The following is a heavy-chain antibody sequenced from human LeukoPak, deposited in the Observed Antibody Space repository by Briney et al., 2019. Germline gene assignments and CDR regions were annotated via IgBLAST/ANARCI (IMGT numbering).Heavy chain of an antibody. D-gene: IGHD3-9*01. CDR1: GFAFGSYA. J-gene: IGHJ3*01. Sequence: PGGSLRLSRAASGFAFGSYAMGWVRQAPGKGPEWVSAISGSDDSTYYADSVKGRFTTSRDKSKNTLYLQMNSLRAEDTAVYYCSKQVDFDPADALDVWGQGTMVTVSS. CDR2: ISGSDDST. CDR3: SKQVDFDPADALDV. V-gene: IGHV3-23*01.